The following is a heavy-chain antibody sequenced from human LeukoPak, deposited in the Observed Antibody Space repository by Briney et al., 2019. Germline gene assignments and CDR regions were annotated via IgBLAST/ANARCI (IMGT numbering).Heavy chain of an antibody. CDR1: GFTFSSHG. V-gene: IGHV3-33*01. CDR2: IWYDGSHE. Sequence: GGSLRLSCAASGFTFSSHGMHWVRQAPGKGLEWVALIWYDGSHEYYAGSVKGRFTISRGNSKNTLYLQLNSLRAEDTAVYYCARQNSDYFDYWGPGTLVTVYS. J-gene: IGHJ4*02. D-gene: IGHD2/OR15-2a*01. CDR3: ARQNSDYFDY.